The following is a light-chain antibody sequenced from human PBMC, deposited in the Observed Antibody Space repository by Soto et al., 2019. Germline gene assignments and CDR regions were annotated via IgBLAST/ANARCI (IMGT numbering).Light chain of an antibody. V-gene: IGKV3-15*01. J-gene: IGKJ1*01. CDR3: QQYDGWPET. CDR2: DAS. CDR1: QSVSSN. Sequence: ENVMTQSPATLSVSPGEIATLSCRSSQSVSSNLAWYQQKHGQPPRLLIYDASTRATGIPARFSGSRSWTEFTLTISSLQSEDLAVYYCQQYDGWPETFGQGTKVDIK.